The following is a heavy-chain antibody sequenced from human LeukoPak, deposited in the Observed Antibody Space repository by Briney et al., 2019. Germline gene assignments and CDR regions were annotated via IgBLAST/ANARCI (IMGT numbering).Heavy chain of an antibody. V-gene: IGHV3-30*01. Sequence: PGRSLRLSCAASGFTFSSYAMHWVRQAPGKGPEWVAVISYDGSNKYYADSVKGRFTISRDSSKNTLYLQMNSLRAEDTAAYYCARDLRLGELSLSLFDYWGQGSLVTVSS. D-gene: IGHD3-16*02. CDR1: GFTFSSYA. CDR2: ISYDGSNK. J-gene: IGHJ4*02. CDR3: ARDLRLGELSLSLFDY.